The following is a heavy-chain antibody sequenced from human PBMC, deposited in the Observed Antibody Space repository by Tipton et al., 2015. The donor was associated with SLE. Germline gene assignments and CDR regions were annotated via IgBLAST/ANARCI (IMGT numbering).Heavy chain of an antibody. V-gene: IGHV4-59*01. Sequence: TLSLTCTVSGGSISSYYWSWIRQPPGKGLEWIGYIYYRGSTNYNPSLKSRVTISVDTSKNQFSLKLSSVTAADTAVYYCAGGMPSGSYNYWGQGTLVTVSS. D-gene: IGHD1-26*01. CDR3: AGGMPSGSYNY. J-gene: IGHJ4*02. CDR1: GGSISSYY. CDR2: IYYRGST.